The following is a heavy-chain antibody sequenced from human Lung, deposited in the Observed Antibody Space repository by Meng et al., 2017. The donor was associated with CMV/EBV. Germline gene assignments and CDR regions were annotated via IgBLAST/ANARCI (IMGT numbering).Heavy chain of an antibody. J-gene: IGHJ4*02. Sequence: SCKAFGFTYTKSDFTWVRQAPGRGLESVGWLSVYNRGSSYARNLQGRVSITTDTSTSTVYMELRSLSPDDTGFYYCARGRGDSKFDTWGQGTLVTVSS. CDR1: GFTYTKSD. CDR2: LSVYNRGS. V-gene: IGHV1-18*04. CDR3: ARGRGDSKFDT. D-gene: IGHD3-9*01.